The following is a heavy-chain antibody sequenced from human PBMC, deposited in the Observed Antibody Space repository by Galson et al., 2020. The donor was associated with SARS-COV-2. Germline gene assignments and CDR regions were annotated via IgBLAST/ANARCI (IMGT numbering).Heavy chain of an antibody. Sequence: PSETLSLTCTVSGDSMITYYWNWIRQPPGEGLEWIGYVYYNGLPNYNPSLKSRLTLSVDTSKNQFSLNLNSVTAADAAVYYCARGGDYFLNWIDSWGQGTPVVVSS. D-gene: IGHD4-17*01. J-gene: IGHJ5*01. CDR3: ARGGDYFLNWIDS. CDR1: GDSMITYY. V-gene: IGHV4-59*01. CDR2: VYYNGLP.